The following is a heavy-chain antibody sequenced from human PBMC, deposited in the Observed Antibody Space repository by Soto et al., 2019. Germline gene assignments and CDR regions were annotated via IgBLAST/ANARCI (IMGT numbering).Heavy chain of an antibody. D-gene: IGHD2-15*01. V-gene: IGHV3-30*03. Sequence: QVQLVESGGGVVQPGRSLRLSCAASGFPFTSYGMHWVREGPDKGLEWVAIISYDGSDKYYADYVKGLFTISRDNSKNTLYLQMNSLRPEDSALYYCVGGQYYFDYRGQGTLVIVSS. CDR2: ISYDGSDK. J-gene: IGHJ4*02. CDR3: VGGQYYFDY. CDR1: GFPFTSYG.